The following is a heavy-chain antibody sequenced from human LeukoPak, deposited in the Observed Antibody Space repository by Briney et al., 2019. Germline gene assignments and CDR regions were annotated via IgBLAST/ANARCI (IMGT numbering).Heavy chain of an antibody. J-gene: IGHJ4*02. CDR1: GGSISSSSYY. CDR3: ARQRYFDWLSPFDY. Sequence: SETLSLTRTVSGGSISSSSYYWGWIRQPPGKGLEWIGSIYYSGSTYYNPSLKSRVTISVDTSKNQFSLKLSSVTAADTAVYYCARQRYFDWLSPFDYWGQGTLVTVSS. D-gene: IGHD3-9*01. V-gene: IGHV4-39*01. CDR2: IYYSGST.